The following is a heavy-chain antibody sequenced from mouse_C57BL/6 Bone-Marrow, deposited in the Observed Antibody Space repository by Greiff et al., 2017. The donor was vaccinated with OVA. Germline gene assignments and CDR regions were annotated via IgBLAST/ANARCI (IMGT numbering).Heavy chain of an antibody. CDR2: IWSGGST. J-gene: IGHJ1*03. CDR1: GFSLTSYG. V-gene: IGHV2-2*01. Sequence: VQVVESGPGLVQPSQCLSITCTVSGFSLTSYGVHWVRQSPGKGLEWLGVIWSGGSTDYNAAFISRLSISKENSKSQVFFKMNSLQADDTAIYYCARMDYYGSWYFDVWGTGTTVTVSS. D-gene: IGHD1-1*01. CDR3: ARMDYYGSWYFDV.